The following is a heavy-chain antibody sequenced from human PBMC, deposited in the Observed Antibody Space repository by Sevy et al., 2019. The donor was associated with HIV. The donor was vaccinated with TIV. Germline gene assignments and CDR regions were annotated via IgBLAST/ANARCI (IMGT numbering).Heavy chain of an antibody. CDR3: VRDDRDGYFDY. CDR2: INPDSGGP. CDR1: GYTFTGYY. Sequence: ASVKVSCKASGYTFTGYYMHWVRQPPGQELEWMGWINPDSGGPNYGPKFQDRVTLTRDTSISTAYMELSRLKSDDTAVYYCVRDDRDGYFDYWGQGTLVTVSS. J-gene: IGHJ4*02. V-gene: IGHV1-2*02.